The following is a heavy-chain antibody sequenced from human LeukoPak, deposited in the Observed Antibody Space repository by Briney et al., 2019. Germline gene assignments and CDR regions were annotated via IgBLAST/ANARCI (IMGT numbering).Heavy chain of an antibody. V-gene: IGHV1-8*01. CDR2: MNPNSGNT. Sequence: ASVEVSCKASGYTFTSYDINWVRQATGQGLEWMGWMNPNSGNTGYAQKFQGRVTMTRNTSISTAYMELSSLRSEDTAVYYCARGVGGNDHFDYWGQGTLVTVSS. CDR1: GYTFTSYD. J-gene: IGHJ4*02. CDR3: ARGVGGNDHFDY. D-gene: IGHD4-23*01.